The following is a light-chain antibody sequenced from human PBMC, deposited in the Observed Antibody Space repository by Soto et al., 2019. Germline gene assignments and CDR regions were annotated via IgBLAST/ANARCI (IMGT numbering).Light chain of an antibody. CDR3: CSYAGSSTSLYV. Sequence: QSALTQPASVSGSPGQSITISCTGTSSDVGSYNLVSWYQQHPGKAPKLMIYEVSKRPSGVSNRFSGSKSGNTASLTISGLQAEDEAYYYCCSYAGSSTSLYVFGPGTKVTVL. CDR1: SSDVGSYNL. CDR2: EVS. J-gene: IGLJ1*01. V-gene: IGLV2-23*02.